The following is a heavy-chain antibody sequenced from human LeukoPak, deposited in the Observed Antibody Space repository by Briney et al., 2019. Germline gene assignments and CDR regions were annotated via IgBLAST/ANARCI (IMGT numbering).Heavy chain of an antibody. CDR1: GGSISSYY. V-gene: IGHV4-59*01. J-gene: IGHJ4*02. CDR2: IYYSGST. CDR3: ARGIAAAGMGEFDY. D-gene: IGHD6-13*01. Sequence: SETLSLTCTVSGGSISSYYWSWIRQPPGKGLEWIGHIYYSGSTNYNPSLKSRVTISIDTSKNQFSLRLSSVTAADTAVYYCARGIAAAGMGEFDYWGQGTLVTVSS.